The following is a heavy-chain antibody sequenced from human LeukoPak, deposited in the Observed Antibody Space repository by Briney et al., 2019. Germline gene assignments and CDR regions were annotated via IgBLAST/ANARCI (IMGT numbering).Heavy chain of an antibody. CDR1: GFTFSSYA. CDR3: AKDQWSFSYFDY. D-gene: IGHD1-26*01. CDR2: TSGSGIST. J-gene: IGHJ4*02. Sequence: PGGSLRLSCAASGFTFSSYAMSWVRQAPGKGLEWVSDTSGSGISTYYADSMKGRFTISRDNSKNTLYLQMNSLRAEDTAVYYCAKDQWSFSYFDYWGQGTLVTVSS. V-gene: IGHV3-23*01.